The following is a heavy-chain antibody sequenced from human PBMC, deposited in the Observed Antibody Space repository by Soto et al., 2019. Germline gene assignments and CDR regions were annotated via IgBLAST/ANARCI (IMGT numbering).Heavy chain of an antibody. CDR1: VVSVNGDD. CDR2: INHTGGT. D-gene: IGHD3-3*01. V-gene: IGHV4-34*01. CDR3: ATRITVLGLMIPQLDQ. Sequence: PSDTLSLTCSLYVVSVNGDDCNLILQPPVNGLEWIGEINHTGGTHYNPSLKSRVTMSVDKSKNQFSLTLSSVTAADTAIYYCATRITVLGLMIPQLDQWGKGTQVPVSS. J-gene: IGHJ5*02.